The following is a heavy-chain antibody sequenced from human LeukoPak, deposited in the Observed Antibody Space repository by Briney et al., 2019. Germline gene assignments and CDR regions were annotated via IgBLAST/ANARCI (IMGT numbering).Heavy chain of an antibody. CDR2: ISVGSNYI. CDR1: GYTLSSYS. D-gene: IGHD3-22*01. CDR3: ARLRRNSDRSGYYYYYDY. J-gene: IGHJ4*02. V-gene: IGHV3-21*01. Sequence: GGSLRLSCAASGYTLSSYSINWVRQAPGKGLEWVSSISVGSNYIYYADSVRGRFSIPRDDARNSLYLQMDSLRGDDTAVYYCARLRRNSDRSGYYYYYDYWGQGTLVTVSS.